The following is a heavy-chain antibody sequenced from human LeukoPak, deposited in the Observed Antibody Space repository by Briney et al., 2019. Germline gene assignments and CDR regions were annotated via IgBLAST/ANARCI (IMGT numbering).Heavy chain of an antibody. CDR1: GFTVSSSY. J-gene: IGHJ4*02. Sequence: PGGSLRLSCAASGFTVSSSYMTWVRQPPGKGLEWVSIIYSGGNTYYADSVKGRFTISRDDSKNTLYLQMNSLRAEDTAVYYCAKDWYYYGSGSYYYDYWGQGTLVTVSS. D-gene: IGHD3-10*01. V-gene: IGHV3-66*01. CDR3: AKDWYYYGSGSYYYDY. CDR2: IYSGGNT.